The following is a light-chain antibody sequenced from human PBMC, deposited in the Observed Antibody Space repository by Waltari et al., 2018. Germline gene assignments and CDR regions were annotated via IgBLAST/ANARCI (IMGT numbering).Light chain of an antibody. CDR3: SAYTTSGTYVA. V-gene: IGLV2-14*03. J-gene: IGLJ2*01. Sequence: QSALTQPASVSGSPGQSITISCTGTTSDIGNYNYVSWYQQHPGKAPRLLIYDVYNRPSGIFRRFSGSKSGNTASLTISGLQAEDEAVYHCSAYTTSGTYVAFGGGTRVTV. CDR1: TSDIGNYNY. CDR2: DVY.